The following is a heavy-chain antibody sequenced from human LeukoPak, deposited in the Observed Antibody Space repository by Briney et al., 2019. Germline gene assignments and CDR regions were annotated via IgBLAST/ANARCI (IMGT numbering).Heavy chain of an antibody. J-gene: IGHJ4*02. CDR3: AKNRQSASSDFDY. CDR1: GFTFSIYG. CDR2: ISSSSSYM. D-gene: IGHD6-6*01. V-gene: IGHV3-21*01. Sequence: PGGSLRLSCAASGFTFSIYGMNWVRQAPGKGLEWVSSISSSSSYMFYADSLKGRFTISRDNAKNTLYLQMNSLRAEDTAVYYYAKNRQSASSDFDYWGQGTLVTVSS.